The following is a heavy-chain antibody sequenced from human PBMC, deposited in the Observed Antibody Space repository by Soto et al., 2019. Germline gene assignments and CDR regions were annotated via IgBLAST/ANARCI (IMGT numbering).Heavy chain of an antibody. CDR2: ISAYNGNT. CDR1: GYTFTSYG. CDR3: ASIDSTLSESFDP. D-gene: IGHD3-22*01. J-gene: IGHJ5*02. Sequence: ASVKVSCKASGYTFTSYGISWVRQAPEQGLEWMGWISAYNGNTNYAQKLQGRVTMTTDTSTSTAYMELRSLRSDDTAVYYCASIDSTLSESFDPWGQGTRVTVS. V-gene: IGHV1-18*01.